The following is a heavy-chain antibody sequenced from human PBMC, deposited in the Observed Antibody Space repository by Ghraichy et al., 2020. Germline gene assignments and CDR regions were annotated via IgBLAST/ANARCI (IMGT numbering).Heavy chain of an antibody. J-gene: IGHJ5*02. V-gene: IGHV4-59*01. CDR1: GGSISSYY. Sequence: SETLSLTCTVSGGSISSYYWSWIRQPPGKGLEWIGYIYYSGSTNYNPSLKSRVTISVDTSKNQFSLKLSSVTAADTAVYYCARGGVYCSGGSCYSGNFWFDPWGQGTLVTVSS. CDR3: ARGGVYCSGGSCYSGNFWFDP. CDR2: IYYSGST. D-gene: IGHD2-15*01.